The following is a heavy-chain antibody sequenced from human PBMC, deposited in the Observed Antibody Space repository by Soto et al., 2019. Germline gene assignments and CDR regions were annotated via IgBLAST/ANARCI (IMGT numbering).Heavy chain of an antibody. CDR1: GFTFSSYG. Sequence: VQLVESGGGLVQPGGSLRLSCAASGFTFSSYGMHWVRQAPGKGLEWVAVISYDGSNKYYADSVKGRFTISRDNSKNTLYLQMNSLRAEDTAVYYCAKVANSDYWGQGTLVTVSS. CDR2: ISYDGSNK. CDR3: AKVANSDY. J-gene: IGHJ4*02. D-gene: IGHD5-12*01. V-gene: IGHV3-30*18.